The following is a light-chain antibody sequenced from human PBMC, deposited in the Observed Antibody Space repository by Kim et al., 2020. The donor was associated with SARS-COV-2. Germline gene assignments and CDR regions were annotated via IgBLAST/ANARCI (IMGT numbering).Light chain of an antibody. CDR2: LNRDGSH. Sequence: LVLTQSPSASASLGSSVKLTCTLSSGYSSYAIAWHQQRPEKGPRYLMKLNRDGSHSMGDGIPHRFSGTSSGAERYHTISRRQSGDVANYYCQTWDTGNWVFSGGTKLSVL. J-gene: IGLJ3*02. CDR1: SGYSSYA. V-gene: IGLV4-69*01. CDR3: QTWDTGNWV.